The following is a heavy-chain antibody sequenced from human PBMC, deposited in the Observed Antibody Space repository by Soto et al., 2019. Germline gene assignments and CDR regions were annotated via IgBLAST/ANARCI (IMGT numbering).Heavy chain of an antibody. J-gene: IGHJ4*02. CDR3: ARSIPGTTSFDS. Sequence: EVHLVESGGGLVQPGGSLRLSCAGSGFTFSDYYIDWVRQAPGKGLEWVGRSRDKGNSYSTDYAASEKGRFTVSRDTSKNSLYLQMNSLKADDTALYYCARSIPGTTSFDSWGQGTPVTVSS. D-gene: IGHD1-7*01. V-gene: IGHV3-72*01. CDR1: GFTFSDYY. CDR2: SRDKGNSYST.